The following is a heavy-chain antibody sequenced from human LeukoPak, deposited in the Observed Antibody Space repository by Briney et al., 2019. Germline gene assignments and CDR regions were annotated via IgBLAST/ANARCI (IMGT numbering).Heavy chain of an antibody. V-gene: IGHV3-33*06. CDR3: AKSGSYGYSYFDY. CDR1: GFTFSSYG. J-gene: IGHJ4*02. Sequence: PGRSLRLSCAASGFTFSSYGMHWVRQAPGKGLEWVAVIWYDGSNEYYADSVKGRFTISRDNSKNTLYLQMNSLRAEDTAVYYCAKSGSYGYSYFDYWGQGTLVTVSS. CDR2: IWYDGSNE. D-gene: IGHD5-18*01.